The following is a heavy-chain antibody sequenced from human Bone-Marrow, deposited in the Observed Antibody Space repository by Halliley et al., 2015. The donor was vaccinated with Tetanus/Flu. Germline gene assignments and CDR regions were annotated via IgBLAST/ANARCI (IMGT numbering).Heavy chain of an antibody. CDR2: IHYSGST. Sequence: LSLTCTVSGDSISSDGYYWSWIRQHPGKGLEWIGYIHYSGSTYYNPSLESRVTISVDTSKSQFSLHVSSVIVADTAVYYCVRLPTGFPNWFDPWGQGTLVTVSS. J-gene: IGHJ5*02. D-gene: IGHD3-10*01. CDR1: GDSISSDGYY. CDR3: VRLPTGFPNWFDP. V-gene: IGHV4-31*03.